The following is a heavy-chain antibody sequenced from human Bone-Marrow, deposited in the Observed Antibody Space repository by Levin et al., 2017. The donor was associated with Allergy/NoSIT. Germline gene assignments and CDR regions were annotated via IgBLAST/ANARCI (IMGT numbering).Heavy chain of an antibody. CDR3: TTLEGYSGYDNRDYYYYGMDV. V-gene: IGHV3-15*01. CDR2: IKSKTDGGTT. D-gene: IGHD5-12*01. CDR1: GFTFSNAW. Sequence: GESLKISCAASGFTFSNAWMSWVRQAPGKGLEWVGRIKSKTDGGTTDYAAPVKGRFTISRDDSKNTLYLQMNSLKTEDTAVYYCTTLEGYSGYDNRDYYYYGMDVWGQGTTVTVSS. J-gene: IGHJ6*02.